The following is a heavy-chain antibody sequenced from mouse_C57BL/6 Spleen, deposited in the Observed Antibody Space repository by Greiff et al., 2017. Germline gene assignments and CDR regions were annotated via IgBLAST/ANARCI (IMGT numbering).Heavy chain of an antibody. Sequence: VKLQQPGAELVMPGASVKLSCKASGYTFTSYWMHWVKQRPGQGLEWIGEIDPSDSYTNYNQKFKGKSTLTVDKSSSTAYMQLSSLTSEDSAVYYCARKEGYDYDDYWYFDVWGTGTTVTVSS. D-gene: IGHD2-4*01. CDR1: GYTFTSYW. V-gene: IGHV1-69*01. J-gene: IGHJ1*03. CDR2: IDPSDSYT. CDR3: ARKEGYDYDDYWYFDV.